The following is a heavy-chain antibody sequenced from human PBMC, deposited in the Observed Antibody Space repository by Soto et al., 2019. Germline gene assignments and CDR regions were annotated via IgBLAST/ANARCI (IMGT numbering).Heavy chain of an antibody. CDR1: GLTFTDAC. J-gene: IGHJ4*02. D-gene: IGHD6-13*01. CDR2: IKSKAAGGTA. V-gene: IGHV3-15*07. Sequence: GGSLRLSCAVTGLTFTDACMNWMRQAPGKGPEWVGRIKSKAAGGTADYAAAVKDRFTMSRDDSKNMLYLQMNSLKSADTAVYYCSSGMAAGTYWGQGTLVTVSS. CDR3: SSGMAAGTY.